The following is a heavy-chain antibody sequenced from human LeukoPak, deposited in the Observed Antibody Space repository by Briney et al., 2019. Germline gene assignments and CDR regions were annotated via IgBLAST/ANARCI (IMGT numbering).Heavy chain of an antibody. CDR2: ISSSSSYI. Sequence: PGRSLRLSCAASGFTFSSYAMHWVRQAPGKGLEWVSSISSSSSYIYYADSVKGRFTISRDNAKNSLYLQMNSLKTEDTAVYYCTRDLWDSSGWRLTIDYWGQGTLVTVSS. V-gene: IGHV3-21*03. D-gene: IGHD6-19*01. J-gene: IGHJ4*02. CDR3: TRDLWDSSGWRLTIDY. CDR1: GFTFSSYA.